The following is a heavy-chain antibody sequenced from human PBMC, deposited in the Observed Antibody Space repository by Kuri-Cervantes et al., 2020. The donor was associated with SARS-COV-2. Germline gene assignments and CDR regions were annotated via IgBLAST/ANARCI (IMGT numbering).Heavy chain of an antibody. J-gene: IGHJ4*02. V-gene: IGHV4-39*07. CDR2: IYHSGST. D-gene: IGHD3-22*01. CDR3: ARRYDSSGYWDY. Sequence: GSLRLSCTVSGGSISSSSYYWGWIRQPPGKGLEWIGSIYHSGSTYYNPSLKSRVTISVDTSKNQFSLKLSSVTAADTAMYYCARRYDSSGYWDYWGQGTLVTVSS. CDR1: GGSISSSSYY.